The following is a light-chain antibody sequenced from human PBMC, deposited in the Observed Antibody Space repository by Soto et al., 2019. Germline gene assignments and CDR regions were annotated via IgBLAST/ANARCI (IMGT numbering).Light chain of an antibody. J-gene: IGKJ2*01. Sequence: DPQMTQSPSSLSASVGDRVTITCRATYSIVTSLNWYQQKPGKAPKALIYDASRLESGVPSRVSGSGSGTEFTLVVSNLQPEDVATYYCQHSYISPFTFGQGTRLDIK. CDR1: YSIVTS. CDR3: QHSYISPFT. V-gene: IGKV1-39*01. CDR2: DAS.